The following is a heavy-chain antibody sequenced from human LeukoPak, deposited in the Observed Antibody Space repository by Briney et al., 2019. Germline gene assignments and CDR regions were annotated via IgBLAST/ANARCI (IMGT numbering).Heavy chain of an antibody. V-gene: IGHV4-61*02. D-gene: IGHD6-13*01. CDR1: GGSISSSSYY. CDR2: IYTSGST. Sequence: PSETLSLTCTVSGGSISSSSYYWSWIRQPAGKGLEWIGRIYTSGSTNYNPSLKSRVTISVDTSKNQFSLKLSSVTAADTAVYYCAREKDSSSWYRGLSDWGQGTLVTVSS. CDR3: AREKDSSSWYRGLSD. J-gene: IGHJ4*02.